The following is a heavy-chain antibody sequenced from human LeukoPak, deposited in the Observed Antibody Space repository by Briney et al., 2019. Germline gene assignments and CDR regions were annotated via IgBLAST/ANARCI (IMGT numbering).Heavy chain of an antibody. CDR3: ARAFPYDSRGPFDY. Sequence: ASAKVSCKASGYTFTGYYMHWVRQAPGQGLEWMGWINPNSGGTNYAQKFQGRVTMTRDTSISTAYMELSRLRSDDTAVYYCARAFPYDSRGPFDYWGQGTRLTVS. J-gene: IGHJ4*02. D-gene: IGHD3-22*01. CDR1: GYTFTGYY. CDR2: INPNSGGT. V-gene: IGHV1-2*02.